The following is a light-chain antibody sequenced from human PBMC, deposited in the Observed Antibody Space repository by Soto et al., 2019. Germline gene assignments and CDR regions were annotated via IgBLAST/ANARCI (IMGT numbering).Light chain of an antibody. J-gene: IGLJ3*02. V-gene: IGLV7-43*01. CDR1: TGAVTSGCY. CDR2: SAS. Sequence: QAVVTQEPSLTVSPGGTVTLTCASTTGAVTSGCYPNWVQQKPGQAPRTLIYSASKKHSWTPARFSGSLFGGKAALTLSGVQPEDEADYFCLLFGGGPAVFGGGTKVTVL. CDR3: LLFGGGPAV.